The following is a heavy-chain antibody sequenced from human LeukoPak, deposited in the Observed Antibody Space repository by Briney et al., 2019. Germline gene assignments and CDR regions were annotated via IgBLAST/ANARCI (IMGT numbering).Heavy chain of an antibody. Sequence: ASVKVSCKASGGTFSSYAISWVRQAPGQGLEWMGGIIPIFGTANYAQKFQGRVTITADESTSTAYMELSSLRSEDTAVYYCAKHEMPGDIVVVVAATFDYWGQGTLVTVSS. CDR1: GGTFSSYA. J-gene: IGHJ4*02. CDR2: IIPIFGTA. D-gene: IGHD2-15*01. CDR3: AKHEMPGDIVVVVAATFDY. V-gene: IGHV1-69*01.